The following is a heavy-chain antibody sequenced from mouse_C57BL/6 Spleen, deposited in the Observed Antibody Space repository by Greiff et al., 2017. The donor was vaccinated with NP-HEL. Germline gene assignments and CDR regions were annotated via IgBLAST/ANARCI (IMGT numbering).Heavy chain of an antibody. CDR3: ARVGVRYWYFDV. CDR1: GISITTGNYR. J-gene: IGHJ1*03. CDR2: IYYSGTI. V-gene: IGHV3-5*01. Sequence: VQLQQSGPGLVKPSQTVFLTCTVTGISITTGNYRWSWIRQFPGNKLEWIGYIYYSGTITYNPSLTSRTTITRDTPKNQFFLEMNSLTAEDTATYYCARVGVRYWYFDVWGTGTTVTVSS. D-gene: IGHD4-1*01.